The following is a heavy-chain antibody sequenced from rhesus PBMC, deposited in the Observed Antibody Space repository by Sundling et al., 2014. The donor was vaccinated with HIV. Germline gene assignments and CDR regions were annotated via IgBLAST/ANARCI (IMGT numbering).Heavy chain of an antibody. CDR3: AKAVYTNYVGYGLES. Sequence: EVELVETGGGLVQPGGSLKLSCADSGFSFSSYGMSWVRQAPGKGLEWVSSINRGGDNTDYADSVKGRFTISRDNSKNTLSLQMNSLRPEDTAVYYCAKAVYTNYVGYGLESWGQGVVVTVSP. D-gene: IGHD4-17*01. V-gene: IGHV3-103*01. CDR2: INRGGDNT. J-gene: IGHJ6*01. CDR1: GFSFSSYG.